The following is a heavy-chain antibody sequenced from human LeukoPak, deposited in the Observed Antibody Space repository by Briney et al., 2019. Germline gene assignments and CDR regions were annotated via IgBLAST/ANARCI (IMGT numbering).Heavy chain of an antibody. CDR2: ISGSGGST. V-gene: IGHV3-23*01. J-gene: IGHJ4*02. D-gene: IGHD3-10*01. CDR3: AKRAPLWFGELSPYYFDY. Sequence: GGSLRLSCAASGFTFSSYAMSWVRQAPGKGLEWVSAISGSGGSTYCADSVKGRFTISRDNSKNTLYLQMNSLRAEDTAVYYCAKRAPLWFGELSPYYFDYWGQGTLVTVSS. CDR1: GFTFSSYA.